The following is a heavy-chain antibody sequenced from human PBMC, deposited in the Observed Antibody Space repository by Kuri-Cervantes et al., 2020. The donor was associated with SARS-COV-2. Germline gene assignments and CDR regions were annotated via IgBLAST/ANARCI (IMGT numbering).Heavy chain of an antibody. CDR2: IKHTGST. J-gene: IGHJ6*03. V-gene: IGHV4-34*01. CDR3: ARGLFSWSGYYGYYYMDV. Sequence: ESLKISCAVYDVSFSGYYWNCLRQPPGKGLEWIGQIKHTGSTNYNPPLKSRVTISVDTSKNQFSLKLSSVTAADTAVYYCARGLFSWSGYYGYYYMDVWGKGTTVTVSS. CDR1: DVSFSGYY. D-gene: IGHD3-3*01.